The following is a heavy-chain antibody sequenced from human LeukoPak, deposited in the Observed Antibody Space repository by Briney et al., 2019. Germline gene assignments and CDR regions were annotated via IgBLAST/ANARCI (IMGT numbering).Heavy chain of an antibody. V-gene: IGHV3-53*01. D-gene: IGHD2-2*01. CDR3: ARMGYQLALLYFDY. CDR2: IYSDGST. J-gene: IGHJ4*02. CDR1: GFTVSSNY. Sequence: GGSLRLSCAASGFTVSSNYMTWVRQAPGKGLEWVSVIYSDGSTFYTDSVKGRFTISRDNSNNTLYLQMNSLRVEDTAVYYCARMGYQLALLYFDYWGQGTLVTVSS.